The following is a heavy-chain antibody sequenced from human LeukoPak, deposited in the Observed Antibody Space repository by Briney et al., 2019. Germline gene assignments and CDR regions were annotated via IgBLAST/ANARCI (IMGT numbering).Heavy chain of an antibody. CDR1: GYSFTSYW. J-gene: IGHJ6*03. V-gene: IGHV5-51*01. Sequence: GESLKISCKGSGYSFTSYWIGWVRQLPGKGLEWMGIIYPGDSDTRYSPSFQGQVTISADKSISTAYLQWSSLKASDTATYYCARHARLHAGRYSSGRDYMDVWGKGTTVTVSS. CDR2: IYPGDSDT. D-gene: IGHD6-19*01. CDR3: ARHARLHAGRYSSGRDYMDV.